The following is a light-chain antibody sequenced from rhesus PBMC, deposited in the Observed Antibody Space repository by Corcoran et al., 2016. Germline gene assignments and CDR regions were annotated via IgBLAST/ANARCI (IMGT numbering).Light chain of an antibody. CDR3: QQYSSRPLT. CDR2: KAS. V-gene: IGKV1-22*01. J-gene: IGKJ3*01. CDR1: QSISSW. Sequence: DIQMTQSPSSLSASVGDTVTITCRASQSISSWLAWYQQKPGKAPKLLSDKASSLQSGVPSRFSGTGSGTDFTLTISSLQSEDFATYYCQQYSSRPLTFGPGTKLDIK.